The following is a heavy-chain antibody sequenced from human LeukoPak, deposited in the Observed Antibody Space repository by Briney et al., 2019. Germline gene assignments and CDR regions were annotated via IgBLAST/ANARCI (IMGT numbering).Heavy chain of an antibody. Sequence: GGSLRLSCAASGFTFDDYGMSWVRQAPGKGLELVSGINWNGGSTGYADSVKGRFTTSRDNSKNTLYLQMNSLRAEDTAVYYCARDLGGDAFDIWGQGTMVIVSS. V-gene: IGHV3-20*04. CDR1: GFTFDDYG. D-gene: IGHD3-16*01. CDR2: INWNGGST. CDR3: ARDLGGDAFDI. J-gene: IGHJ3*02.